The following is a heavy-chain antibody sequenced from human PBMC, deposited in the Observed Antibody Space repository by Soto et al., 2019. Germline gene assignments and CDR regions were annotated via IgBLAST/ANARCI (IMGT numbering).Heavy chain of an antibody. CDR2: INHSGST. V-gene: IGHV4-34*01. Sequence: QVQLQQWGAGLLKPSETLSLTCAVYGGSFSGYYWTWIRQPPGKGLEWLGEINHSGSTNYNSSLRSRVSISGDSSKNQFSLKLRSVTAADTAVYYCARRIKQWGGGYYYYGMDVWGQGTTVTVSS. J-gene: IGHJ6*02. CDR3: ARRIKQWGGGYYYYGMDV. CDR1: GGSFSGYY. D-gene: IGHD1-26*01.